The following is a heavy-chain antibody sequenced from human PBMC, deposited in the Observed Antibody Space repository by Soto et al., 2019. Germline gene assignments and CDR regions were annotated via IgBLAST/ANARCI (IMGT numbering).Heavy chain of an antibody. D-gene: IGHD6-6*01. Sequence: SVKVSCKASGGTFSSYAISWVRQAPGQGLEWMGGIIPIFGIANYAQKFQGRVTITADESTSTAYMELSSLRSEDTAVYYCARESQQLVPAFDIWGQGTMVTVSS. CDR1: GGTFSSYA. CDR3: ARESQQLVPAFDI. CDR2: IIPIFGIA. J-gene: IGHJ3*02. V-gene: IGHV1-69*13.